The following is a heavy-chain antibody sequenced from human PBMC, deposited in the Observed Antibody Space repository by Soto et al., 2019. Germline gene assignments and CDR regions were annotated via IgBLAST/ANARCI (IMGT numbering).Heavy chain of an antibody. V-gene: IGHV4-31*03. CDR2: IYYSGST. CDR1: GGSISSGDYY. D-gene: IGHD6-6*01. J-gene: IGHJ5*02. CDR3: ARGRYSSSSNWFDP. Sequence: QVQLQESGPGLVKPSQTLSLTCTVSGGSISSGDYYWSWIRQHPGKGLEWIGYIYYSGSTHYNPSLQSRFTMSVDTSENQFSLKLSSLTAADTAVYYCARGRYSSSSNWFDPWGQGTLVTVSS.